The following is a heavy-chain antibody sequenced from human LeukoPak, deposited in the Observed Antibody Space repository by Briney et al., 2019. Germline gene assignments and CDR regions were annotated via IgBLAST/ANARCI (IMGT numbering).Heavy chain of an antibody. CDR1: GGYISSYY. CDR2: IYTSGST. D-gene: IGHD6-25*01. J-gene: IGHJ4*02. V-gene: IGHV4-4*07. CDR3: ARLYSSGRQHYFDY. Sequence: SETLSLTCTVSGGYISSYYWSWIRQPAGKGLEWIGRIYTSGSTNYNPSLKSRVTMSVDTSKNQFSLKLSSVTAADSAVYYCARLYSSGRQHYFDYWGQGTLVTVSS.